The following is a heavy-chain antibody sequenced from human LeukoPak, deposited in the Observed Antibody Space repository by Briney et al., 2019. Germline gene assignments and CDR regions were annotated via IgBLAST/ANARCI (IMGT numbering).Heavy chain of an antibody. CDR2: IYYSGST. V-gene: IGHV4-59*08. D-gene: IGHD6-13*01. Sequence: SETLSLTCTVSGGSISSYYWSWIRQPPGKGLEWIGYIYYSGSTNYNPSLKSRVTISVDTSKNQFSLKLSSVTAADTAVYYCASGNSWPLGGFDPWGQGTLVTVSS. CDR1: GGSISSYY. CDR3: ASGNSWPLGGFDP. J-gene: IGHJ5*02.